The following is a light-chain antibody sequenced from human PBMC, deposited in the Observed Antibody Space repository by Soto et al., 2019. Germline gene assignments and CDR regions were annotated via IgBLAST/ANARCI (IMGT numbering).Light chain of an antibody. CDR2: EVS. CDR1: SSDLGGYNS. CDR3: SSYKSSSTI. V-gene: IGLV2-14*01. J-gene: IGLJ2*01. Sequence: QSALTQPASVSGSPGQSITVSCTGISSDLGGYNSVSWYQQHPGKAPQLIIYEVSNRPSGVSNRFSGSKSGNAASLTISGLQAEDEADYYCSSYKSSSTIFGGGTKVTVL.